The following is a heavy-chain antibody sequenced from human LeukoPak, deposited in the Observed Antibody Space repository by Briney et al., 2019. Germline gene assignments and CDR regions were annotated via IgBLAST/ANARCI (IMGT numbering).Heavy chain of an antibody. CDR3: ARDQYSSGFDY. J-gene: IGHJ4*02. V-gene: IGHV3-21*01. D-gene: IGHD6-19*01. CDR1: GFTFISYS. Sequence: PGGSLRLSCAASGFTFISYSMNWVRQAPGKGLEWVSSISSGSSYIYYADSVKGRFTISRDNSKNTLYLQMNSLRAEDTAVYYCARDQYSSGFDYWGQGTLVTVSS. CDR2: ISSGSSYI.